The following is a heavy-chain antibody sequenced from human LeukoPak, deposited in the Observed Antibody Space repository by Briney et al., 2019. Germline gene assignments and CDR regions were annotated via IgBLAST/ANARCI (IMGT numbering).Heavy chain of an antibody. Sequence: YPSGTLSLTCAVSGGSISSSNWWSWVRQPPGKGLEWIGEIYHSGSTNYNPSLKNRVTISRDTSKNQFSLKLSSVTAADTAIYYCARAGYSYGIISYFDSWGQGTLVTVSS. CDR2: IYHSGST. D-gene: IGHD5-18*01. V-gene: IGHV4-4*02. CDR3: ARAGYSYGIISYFDS. CDR1: GGSISSSNW. J-gene: IGHJ4*02.